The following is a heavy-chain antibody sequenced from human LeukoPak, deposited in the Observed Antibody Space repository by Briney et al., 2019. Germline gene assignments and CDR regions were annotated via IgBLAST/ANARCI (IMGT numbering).Heavy chain of an antibody. CDR1: GGTFSSYA. D-gene: IGHD2-2*01. CDR2: IIPIFGTA. CDR3: ARDGAYTAALDY. V-gene: IGHV1-69*13. J-gene: IGHJ4*02. Sequence: SVKVSCKASGGTFSSYAISWVRQAPGQGLEWMGGIIPIFGTANYAQKSQGRVTITADESTSTAYMELSSLRSEDTAVYYCARDGAYTAALDYWGQGTLVTVSS.